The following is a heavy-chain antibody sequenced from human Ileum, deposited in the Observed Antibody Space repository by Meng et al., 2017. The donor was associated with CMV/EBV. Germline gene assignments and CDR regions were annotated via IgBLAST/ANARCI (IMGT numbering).Heavy chain of an antibody. CDR1: GFTFSSYA. V-gene: IGHV3-15*01. CDR2: LRSQTDGGTT. CDR3: TTDWKRSISY. Sequence: GESLKISCAASGFTFSSYAMSWVRQAPGKGLEWVGRLRSQTDGGTTDYAAPVKGRFTISRDDSKNTLYLQMSSLKTDDTAMYYCTTDWKRSISYWGQGTLVTVSS. D-gene: IGHD3-3*02. J-gene: IGHJ4*02.